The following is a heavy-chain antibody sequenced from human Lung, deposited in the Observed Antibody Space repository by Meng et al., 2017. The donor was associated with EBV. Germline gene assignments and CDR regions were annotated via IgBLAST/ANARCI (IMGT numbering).Heavy chain of an antibody. D-gene: IGHD3-10*01. V-gene: IGHV4-39*02. J-gene: IGHJ5*02. Sequence: QVPGPDPGLGLVKPSETLALTCTVSGGSISRSSYYWGWIRQPPGKGLEWIGSIYYSGSTYYNPSLKSRVTISVDTSKNQFSLKLSSVTAADTAVYYCARDNRYYGSGSYYLPWGQGTLVTVSS. CDR2: IYYSGST. CDR1: GGSISRSSYY. CDR3: ARDNRYYGSGSYYLP.